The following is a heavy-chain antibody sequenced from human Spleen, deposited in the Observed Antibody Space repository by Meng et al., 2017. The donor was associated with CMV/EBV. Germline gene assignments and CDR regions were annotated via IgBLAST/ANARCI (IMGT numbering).Heavy chain of an antibody. CDR1: GGSISSDNW. J-gene: IGHJ4*02. CDR3: ARSPGYSFDY. D-gene: IGHD2-15*01. Sequence: SLTCAVSGGSISSDNWWSWVRQPPGKGLEWIGYIYYSGTTYYNPSLKSRLTISVDTSKNQFSLKVSSVTAADTAVYYCARSPGYSFDYWGRGNLVTVSS. CDR2: IYYSGTT. V-gene: IGHV4-4*02.